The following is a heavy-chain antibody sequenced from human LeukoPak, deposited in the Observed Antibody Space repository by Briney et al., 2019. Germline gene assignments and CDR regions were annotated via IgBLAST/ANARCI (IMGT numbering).Heavy chain of an antibody. CDR2: ISGSGSST. CDR3: AKSTDLRYFDWSRGNYYGMDV. CDR1: GFTFSSYA. V-gene: IGHV3-23*01. Sequence: GGSLRLSCAASGFTFSSYAMSWVRQAPGKGLEWVSAISGSGSSTYYADSVKGRFTISRDNSKNTLFLQMNSLRAEDTAVYYCAKSTDLRYFDWSRGNYYGMDVWGQGTTVTVSS. J-gene: IGHJ6*02. D-gene: IGHD3-9*01.